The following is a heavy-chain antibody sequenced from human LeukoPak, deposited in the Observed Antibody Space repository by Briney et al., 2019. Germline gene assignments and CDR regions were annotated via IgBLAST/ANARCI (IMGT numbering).Heavy chain of an antibody. J-gene: IGHJ4*02. CDR1: GGSINNDF. CDR3: ARKGGGSWYFDY. CDR2: LYTSGST. D-gene: IGHD6-13*01. Sequence: SETLSLTCTVSGGSINNDFLTWVRQPAGKALEWIGRLYTSGSTTYNPSLKSRVAMSIDTSKNQFSLKLNSVTAADTAVYYCARKGGGSWYFDYWGQGTLVTVSS. V-gene: IGHV4-4*07.